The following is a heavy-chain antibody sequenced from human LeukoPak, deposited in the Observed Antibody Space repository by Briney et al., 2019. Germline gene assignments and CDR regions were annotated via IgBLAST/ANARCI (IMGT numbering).Heavy chain of an antibody. V-gene: IGHV4-34*01. J-gene: IGHJ1*01. D-gene: IGHD2-15*01. CDR2: INHSGST. Sequence: SETLSLTCTVSGGSISNKYWSWIRQPPGKGLEWIGEINHSGSTNSNPSLKSRVTISVDTSKNQFSLKLSSVTAADTAMYYCARRLLGYCSGGSCYSGYFQHWGQGTLVTVSS. CDR1: GGSISNKY. CDR3: ARRLLGYCSGGSCYSGYFQH.